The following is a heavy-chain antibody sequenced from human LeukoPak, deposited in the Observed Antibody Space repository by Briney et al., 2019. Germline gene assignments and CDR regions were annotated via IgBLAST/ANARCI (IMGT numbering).Heavy chain of an antibody. CDR1: GITLSNYG. CDR2: IGGSGGRT. J-gene: IGHJ4*02. V-gene: IGHV3-23*01. Sequence: GGSLRLSCAVSGITLSNYGMSWVRQAPGKGLEWVAGIGGSGGRTNYADSVKGRFTISRDNPKNTLYLQMNSLRAEDTAVSFCAKRGVVIRVILVGFHKEAYYFDSWGQGALVIVSS. CDR3: AKRGVVIRVILVGFHKEAYYFDS. D-gene: IGHD3-22*01.